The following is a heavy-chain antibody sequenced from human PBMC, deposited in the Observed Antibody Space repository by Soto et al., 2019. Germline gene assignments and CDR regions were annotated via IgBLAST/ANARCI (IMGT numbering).Heavy chain of an antibody. CDR1: GFTFSSYS. CDR3: ARESSGWYGQDAFDI. Sequence: GGSLRLSCAASGFTFSSYSMNWVRQAPGKGLEWVSYISSSSSTIYYADSVKGRFTISRDNAKNSLYLQMNSLRAEDTAVYYCARESSGWYGQDAFDIWGQGTMVTISS. CDR2: ISSSSSTI. V-gene: IGHV3-48*04. D-gene: IGHD6-19*01. J-gene: IGHJ3*02.